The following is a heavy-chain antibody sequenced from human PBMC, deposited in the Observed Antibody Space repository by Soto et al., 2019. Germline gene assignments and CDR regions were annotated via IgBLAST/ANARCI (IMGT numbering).Heavy chain of an antibody. D-gene: IGHD3-3*01. J-gene: IGHJ4*02. CDR3: ARAAGFWSGSLGV. CDR2: INHSGST. Sequence: PSETLSLTCAVYGGSFSGYYWSWTRQPPGKGLEWTGEINHSGSTNYNPSLKSRVTISVDTSKNQFSLKLSSVTAADTAVYYCARAAGFWSGSLGVWGQGTLVTVSS. CDR1: GGSFSGYY. V-gene: IGHV4-34*01.